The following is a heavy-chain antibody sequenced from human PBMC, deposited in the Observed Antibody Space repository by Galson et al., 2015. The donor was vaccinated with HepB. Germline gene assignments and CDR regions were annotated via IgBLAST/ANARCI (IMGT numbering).Heavy chain of an antibody. CDR3: AKDTTSGWSLYYYYYGMDV. D-gene: IGHD6-19*01. V-gene: IGHV3-23*01. J-gene: IGHJ6*02. Sequence: SLRLSCAASGFTFSSYAMSWVRQAPGKGLEWVSAISGSGGSTYYADSVKGRFTISRDNSKNTLYLQMNSLRAEDTAVYYCAKDTTSGWSLYYYYYGMDVWGQGTTVTVSS. CDR1: GFTFSSYA. CDR2: ISGSGGST.